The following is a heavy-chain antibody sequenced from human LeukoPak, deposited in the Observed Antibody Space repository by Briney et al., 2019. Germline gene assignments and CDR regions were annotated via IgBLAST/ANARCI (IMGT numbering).Heavy chain of an antibody. CDR2: INHSGST. J-gene: IGHJ3*02. V-gene: IGHV4-34*01. CDR1: GGSFSGYY. Sequence: SETLSLTCAVYGGSFSGYYWSWIRQPPGKGLEWIGEINHSGSTNYNPSLKSRVTISVDTSKNQFSLKLSSVTAADTTVYYCARDFAFDIWGQGTMVTVSS. CDR3: ARDFAFDI.